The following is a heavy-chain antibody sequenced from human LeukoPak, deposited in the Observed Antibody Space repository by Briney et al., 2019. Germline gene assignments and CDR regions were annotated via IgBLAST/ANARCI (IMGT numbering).Heavy chain of an antibody. V-gene: IGHV4-34*01. CDR2: INHSGST. Sequence: SETLSLTCAVYGESFSGYDWTWIRQPPGKGLEWIGEINHSGSTNYNPSLKSRVTISVDTSRNQFSLKLSSVTAADTAVYYCARRAARPYYYYYYMDVWGKGTTVTVSS. J-gene: IGHJ6*03. D-gene: IGHD6-6*01. CDR3: ARRAARPYYYYYYMDV. CDR1: GESFSGYD.